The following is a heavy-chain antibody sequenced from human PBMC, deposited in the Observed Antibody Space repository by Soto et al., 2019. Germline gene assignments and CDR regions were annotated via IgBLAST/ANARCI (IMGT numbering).Heavy chain of an antibody. D-gene: IGHD6-6*01. Sequence: QVQLVESGGGVVQPGTSLRLSCAASGFTFSNYGMHWVRQAPGKWLEWVAFISYDGSNEYYADSVKGRLTISRDSSNNTLYLQMNSLRAEVKAVYYCARDWQLAGSMSYYFEYWGQGTMVVVSS. CDR3: ARDWQLAGSMSYYFEY. J-gene: IGHJ4*02. CDR1: GFTFSNYG. V-gene: IGHV3-30*03. CDR2: ISYDGSNE.